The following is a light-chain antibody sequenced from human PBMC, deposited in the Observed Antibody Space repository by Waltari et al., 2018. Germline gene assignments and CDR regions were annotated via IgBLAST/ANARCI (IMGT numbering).Light chain of an antibody. Sequence: SDELKQPPSVSVSPGQTARITCSGDVLPKKYASWYQQTSGQATVLFIYEESKRPSGIPERFAGSGAGTVATLTISGAQGEDEADYYCYSTDSSGTRRVFGGGTKLTVL. CDR3: YSTDSSGTRRV. CDR1: VLPKKY. CDR2: EES. V-gene: IGLV3-10*01. J-gene: IGLJ3*02.